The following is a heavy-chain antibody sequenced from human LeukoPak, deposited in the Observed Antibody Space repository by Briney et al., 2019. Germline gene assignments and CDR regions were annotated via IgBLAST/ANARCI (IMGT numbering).Heavy chain of an antibody. CDR3: ARDFSYRQFDY. Sequence: GGSLRLSCAASGIAFSDSFMAWVRQAPGKGLEGVAEISPDGSGSSYVDSVAGRFTISRDNSKNALYLQMNSLRVEETAVYYCARDFSYRQFDYWGLGTLVTVSS. D-gene: IGHD2/OR15-2a*01. CDR2: ISPDGSGS. V-gene: IGHV3-7*01. CDR1: GIAFSDSF. J-gene: IGHJ4*02.